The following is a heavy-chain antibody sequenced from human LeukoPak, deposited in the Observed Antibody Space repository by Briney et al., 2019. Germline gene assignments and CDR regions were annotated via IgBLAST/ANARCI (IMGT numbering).Heavy chain of an antibody. CDR1: GFTFSSSA. V-gene: IGHV3-23*01. CDR3: ASGAGGWELLTKSTFDY. CDR2: ISASGGST. Sequence: GGSLRLSCAASGFTFSSSAMSWVRQVPGKGLEWVSGISASGGSTYYADSVRGRFTISRDNSKNTLYVQMNSLRDEDTAVYYCASGAGGWELLTKSTFDYWGQGTLVTVSS. D-gene: IGHD1-26*01. J-gene: IGHJ4*02.